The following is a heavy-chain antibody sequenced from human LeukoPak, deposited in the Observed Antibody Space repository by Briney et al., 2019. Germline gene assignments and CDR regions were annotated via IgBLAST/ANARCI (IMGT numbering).Heavy chain of an antibody. CDR3: ARDYRPEPHPSHWFDP. CDR2: INPNSGGT. CDR1: GYTFTGYY. V-gene: IGHV1-2*02. D-gene: IGHD1-14*01. Sequence: ASVKVSCKASGYTFTGYYMHWVRQAPGQGLEWRGWINPNSGGTNYAQKFQGRVTMTRDTSISTAYMELSRLRSDDTAVYYCARDYRPEPHPSHWFDPWGQGTLVTVSS. J-gene: IGHJ5*02.